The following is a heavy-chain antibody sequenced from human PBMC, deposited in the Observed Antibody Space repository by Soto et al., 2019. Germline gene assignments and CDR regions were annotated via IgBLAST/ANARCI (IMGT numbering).Heavy chain of an antibody. CDR3: GKTDWVEGQLVDS. V-gene: IGHV3-23*01. Sequence: GGGLRLSCAASGFTLSNNGRSWVSKAPGKLLESFSTISGSCGRIYYPDSVKGRFTTSIDNSKNTLYLQMSSLRAEHPALYYCGKTDWVEGQLVDSWGQGTLVTVSS. CDR1: GFTLSNNG. D-gene: IGHD6-6*01. J-gene: IGHJ4*02. CDR2: ISGSCGRI.